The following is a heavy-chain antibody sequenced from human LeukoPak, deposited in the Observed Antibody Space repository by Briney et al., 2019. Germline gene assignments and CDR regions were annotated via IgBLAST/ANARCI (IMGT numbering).Heavy chain of an antibody. J-gene: IGHJ4*02. V-gene: IGHV1-69*06. CDR2: IIPIFGTA. D-gene: IGHD5-12*01. Sequence: SVKVSCKASGGTFSNYAISWVRQAPGQGLEWMGGIIPIFGTANYAQKFQGRVTITADKSTSTAYMELSSLRSEDTAVYYCARDDGRGYSGYDYFLDYWGQGTLVTVSS. CDR1: GGTFSNYA. CDR3: ARDDGRGYSGYDYFLDY.